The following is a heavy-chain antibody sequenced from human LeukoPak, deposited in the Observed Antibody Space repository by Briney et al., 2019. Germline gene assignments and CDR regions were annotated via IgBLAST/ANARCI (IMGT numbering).Heavy chain of an antibody. D-gene: IGHD2-21*02. CDR2: IRAYRVSTNTPNNVNT. CDR3: ARDQRNCGGDCYQTGLIDY. CDR1: GNPFTPFR. Sequence: ASVKVSFKASGNPFTPFRITRVPQAPGQRPELIGWIRAYRVSTNTPNNVNTKQAPKFRGRVTMTADTSTSTAYMELRSLTSADTAVYYCARDQRNCGGDCYQTGLIDYWGQGTKVTVSS. V-gene: IGHV1-18*01. J-gene: IGHJ4*02.